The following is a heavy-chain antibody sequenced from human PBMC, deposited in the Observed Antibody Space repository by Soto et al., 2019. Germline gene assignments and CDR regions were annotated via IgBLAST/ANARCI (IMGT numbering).Heavy chain of an antibody. V-gene: IGHV1-8*01. J-gene: IGHJ3*02. CDR3: ARGGYCSGGSCYSGRADAFDI. CDR2: MNPNSGNT. D-gene: IGHD2-15*01. Sequence: ASVKVSCTASGYTFTSYDINWVRQATGQGLEWMGWMNPNSGNTGYAQKFQGRVTMTRNTSISTAYMELSSLRSEDTAVYYCARGGYCSGGSCYSGRADAFDIWGQGTMVTV. CDR1: GYTFTSYD.